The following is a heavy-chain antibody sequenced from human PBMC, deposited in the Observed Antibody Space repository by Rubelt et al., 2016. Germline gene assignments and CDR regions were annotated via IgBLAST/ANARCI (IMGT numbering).Heavy chain of an antibody. CDR3: ARDGETSSWSDWYFDL. D-gene: IGHD6-13*01. V-gene: IGHV4-34*01. J-gene: IGHJ2*01. Sequence: GYYWSWIRQPPGKGLEWIGEINHSGSTNYNPSLKSRVTISVDTSKNQFSLKLSSVTAADTAVYYCARDGETSSWSDWYFDLWGRGTLVTVSS. CDR2: INHSGST. CDR1: GYY.